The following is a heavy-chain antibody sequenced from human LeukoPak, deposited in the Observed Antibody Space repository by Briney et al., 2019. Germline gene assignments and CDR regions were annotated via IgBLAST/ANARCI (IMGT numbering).Heavy chain of an antibody. Sequence: PSQTLSLTCTVSGGSISSGGYYWSWIRQHPGKGLEWVGYIYYSGSTYYNPSLKSRVTISVDTSKNQFSLKLSSVTAADTAVYYCARDDFRYGDDAAFDIWGQGTMVTVSS. D-gene: IGHD4-17*01. CDR1: GGSISSGGYY. V-gene: IGHV4-31*03. CDR3: ARDDFRYGDDAAFDI. CDR2: IYYSGST. J-gene: IGHJ3*02.